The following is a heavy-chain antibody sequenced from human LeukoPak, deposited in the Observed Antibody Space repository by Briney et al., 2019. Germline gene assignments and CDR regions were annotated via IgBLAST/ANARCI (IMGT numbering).Heavy chain of an antibody. CDR3: ASAIVVVVAAPGLYYYDY. Sequence: SGGSLRLSCAASGFTFSSYEMNWVRQAPGKGLEWVSYISSSGSTIYYADSVKGRFTISRDNAENSLYLQMNSLGAEDTAVYYCASAIVVVVAAPGLYYYDYWGQGTLVTVSS. V-gene: IGHV3-48*03. D-gene: IGHD2-15*01. CDR1: GFTFSSYE. J-gene: IGHJ4*02. CDR2: ISSSGSTI.